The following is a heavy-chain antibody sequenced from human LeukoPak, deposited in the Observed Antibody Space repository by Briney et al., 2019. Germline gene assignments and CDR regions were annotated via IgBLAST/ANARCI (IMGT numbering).Heavy chain of an antibody. J-gene: IGHJ5*02. CDR1: GYTFTSYG. D-gene: IGHD3-3*01. Sequence: VASVKVSCKASGYTFTSYGISWVRQAPGQGLEWMGWISAYNGSTNYAQKLQGRVTMTTDTSTSTAYMELRSLRSDDTAVYYCARDHSTLEWLSEPGWFDPWGQGTLVTVSS. CDR2: ISAYNGST. CDR3: ARDHSTLEWLSEPGWFDP. V-gene: IGHV1-18*01.